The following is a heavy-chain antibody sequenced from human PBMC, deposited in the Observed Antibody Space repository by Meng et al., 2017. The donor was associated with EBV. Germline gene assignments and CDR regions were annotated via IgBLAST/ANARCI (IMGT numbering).Heavy chain of an antibody. V-gene: IGHV1-69*01. D-gene: IGHD4-17*01. Sequence: QGQLVQFGAEVKQPGSSVTGSCKTSGGILRSFAISWVRQSPGQGLEWMGGIIPLFHTTNYAQKFQGRLHIIADESSATTYMELSSLRSEDTAIYYCASAEHYGDYVFEYWGQGTLVTVSS. CDR3: ASAEHYGDYVFEY. CDR1: GGILRSFA. CDR2: IIPLFHTT. J-gene: IGHJ4*02.